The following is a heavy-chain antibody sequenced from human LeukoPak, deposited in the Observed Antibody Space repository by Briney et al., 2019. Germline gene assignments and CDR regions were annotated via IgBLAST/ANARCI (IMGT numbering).Heavy chain of an antibody. J-gene: IGHJ4*02. V-gene: IGHV3-23*01. CDR1: GFTFSTYD. D-gene: IGHD2-8*02. CDR2: ITHNGGST. CDR3: AKELLGYFDY. Sequence: GGSLRLSCEASGFTFSTYDMSWVRQAPGKGLEGVSVITHNGGSTNYADSVKGRFTISRDNSKNMLFLQMNSLRAEDTAIYYCAKELLGYFDYWGQGILVTVSS.